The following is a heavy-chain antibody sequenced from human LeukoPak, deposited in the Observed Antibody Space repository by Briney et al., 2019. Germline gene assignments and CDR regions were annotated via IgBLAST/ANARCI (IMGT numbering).Heavy chain of an antibody. V-gene: IGHV4-61*02. D-gene: IGHD3-22*01. J-gene: IGHJ3*02. CDR1: GGSISTSYF. CDR3: ARVLRATIIVVTDAFDI. Sequence: SETLSLTCTVPGGSISTSYFWTWIRQPAGKGLEWIGRIYTSGSTNYNPSLKSRVIISVDTSKNQFSLKLSSVTAADTAVYYCARVLRATIIVVTDAFDIWGQGTMVTVSS. CDR2: IYTSGST.